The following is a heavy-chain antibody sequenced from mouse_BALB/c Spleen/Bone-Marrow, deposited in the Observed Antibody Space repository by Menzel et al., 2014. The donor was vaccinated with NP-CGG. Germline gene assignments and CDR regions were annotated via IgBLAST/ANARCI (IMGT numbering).Heavy chain of an antibody. CDR1: GYTFTDYY. CDR3: ARDHYGNYEGFDY. V-gene: IGHV1-77*01. D-gene: IGHD2-1*01. Sequence: QVQLQQSGAELARPGTSVKLSCKASGYTFTDYYINWVKRRTGQSLEWIGEIYPGSGNTYYNEKFKGKATLTADKSSSTVNIHLSSLTSEDSAVYFCARDHYGNYEGFDYWGQGTLVTVSA. CDR2: IYPGSGNT. J-gene: IGHJ3*01.